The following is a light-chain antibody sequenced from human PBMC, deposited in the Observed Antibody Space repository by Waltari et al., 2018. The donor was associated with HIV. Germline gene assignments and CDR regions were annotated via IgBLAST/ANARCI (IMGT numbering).Light chain of an antibody. V-gene: IGLV3-27*01. CDR1: ILAEKY. CDR2: KDI. J-gene: IGLJ3*02. CDR3: FSTTDNNLGV. Sequence: ELTQPSSVSVSPGQTARITCSGDILAEKYGRWFQQKPGQAPVLLIYKDIERPSGIPERFSGSSSGTTVTLTISGAQVEDEADYYCFSTTDNNLGVFGGGTQLTVL.